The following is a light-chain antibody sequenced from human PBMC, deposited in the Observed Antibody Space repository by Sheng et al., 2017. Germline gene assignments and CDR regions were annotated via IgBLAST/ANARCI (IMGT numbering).Light chain of an antibody. V-gene: IGKV4-1*01. Sequence: DIVMTQSPDSLAVSLGERATINCKSSRSVLYSSNNKNYLAWYQQKPGQPPKLLIYWASTRESGVPDRFSGSGSGTDFTLTISSLQAEDVAVYYCQQYYTTSPTFGGGTEGGDQT. CDR1: RSVLYSSNNKNY. CDR2: WAS. CDR3: QQYYTTSPT. J-gene: IGKJ4*01.